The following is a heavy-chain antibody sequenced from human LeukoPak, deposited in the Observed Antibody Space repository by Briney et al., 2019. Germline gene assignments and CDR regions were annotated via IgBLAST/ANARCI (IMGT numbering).Heavy chain of an antibody. CDR2: IRYDGSNK. CDR1: GFTFSSYG. D-gene: IGHD3-22*01. CDR3: ARAVRYDSSGYYGLYYFDY. Sequence: GGSLRLSCAASGFTFSSYGMHWVRQAPGKGLEWVAFIRYDGSNKYYADSVKGRFTISRDNSKNTLYLQMNRLRAEDTAVYYCARAVRYDSSGYYGLYYFDYWGQGTLVTVSS. V-gene: IGHV3-30*02. J-gene: IGHJ4*02.